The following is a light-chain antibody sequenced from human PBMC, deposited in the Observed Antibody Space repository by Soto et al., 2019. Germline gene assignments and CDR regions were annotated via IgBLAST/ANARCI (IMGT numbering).Light chain of an antibody. V-gene: IGKV3-11*01. CDR1: QSVSSTY. CDR3: QQRSNWPT. Sequence: EIVLTQSPGTLSLSPGDRATLSCRASQSVSSTYLAWYQQKPGQAPRLLIYDASNRATGIPARFSGSGSGTDFTLTISSLEPEDFAVYYCQQRSNWPTFGQGTLLEIK. CDR2: DAS. J-gene: IGKJ5*01.